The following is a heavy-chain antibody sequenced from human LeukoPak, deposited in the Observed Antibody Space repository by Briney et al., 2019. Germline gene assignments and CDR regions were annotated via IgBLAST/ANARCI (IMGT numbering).Heavy chain of an antibody. CDR2: IYHSGST. J-gene: IGHJ4*02. V-gene: IGHV4-38-2*02. Sequence: SETLSLTCTVSGYSISSDYYWGWIRQPPGKGLEWIGSIYHSGSTYYKPSLKSRVTISVDTSKNQFSLRLRSVTAADTAVYYCAAGYSSSWRFDYWGQGTLVTVSS. D-gene: IGHD6-13*01. CDR1: GYSISSDYY. CDR3: AAGYSSSWRFDY.